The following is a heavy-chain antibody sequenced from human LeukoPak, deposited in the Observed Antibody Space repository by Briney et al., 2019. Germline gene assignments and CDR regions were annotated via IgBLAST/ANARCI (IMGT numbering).Heavy chain of an antibody. CDR3: ARDSCSGGSCYLGDY. Sequence: GASVKVSCKASGYTFTSYGMSWVRQAPGQGLEWMGWISAYNGNTNYAQKYQGRVTMTTDTSTSTVYMELRSLRSDDTAVYYCARDSCSGGSCYLGDYWGQGTLVTVSS. V-gene: IGHV1-18*01. CDR1: GYTFTSYG. CDR2: ISAYNGNT. D-gene: IGHD2-15*01. J-gene: IGHJ4*02.